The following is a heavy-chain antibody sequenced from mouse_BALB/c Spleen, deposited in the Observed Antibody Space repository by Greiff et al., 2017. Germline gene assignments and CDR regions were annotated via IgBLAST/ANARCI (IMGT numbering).Heavy chain of an antibody. Sequence: EVHLVESGGGLVKPGGSLKLSCAASGFTFSSYTMSWVRQTPEKRLEWVATISSGGSYTYYPDSVKGRFTISRDNAKNTLYLQMSSLKSEDTAMYYCTRNYDYDEDAMDYWGQGTSVTVSS. CDR2: ISSGGSYT. J-gene: IGHJ4*01. D-gene: IGHD2-4*01. CDR1: GFTFSSYT. V-gene: IGHV5-6-4*01. CDR3: TRNYDYDEDAMDY.